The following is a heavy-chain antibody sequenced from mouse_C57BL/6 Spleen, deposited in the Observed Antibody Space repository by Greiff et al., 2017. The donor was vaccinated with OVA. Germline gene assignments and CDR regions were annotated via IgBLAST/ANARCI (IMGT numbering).Heavy chain of an antibody. CDR3: AKTDTVDYAMDY. Sequence: QVQLKESGPGLVQPSPSLSITCTVSGFSLTSYGVHWVRQPPGQGLEWLGVIWRGGGTDYNAAFISRLSISKNNAKSQVFMKMNSLQAEDTAIYDCAKTDTVDYAMDYWGQGTSVTVAS. D-gene: IGHD1-1*01. V-gene: IGHV2-4*01. J-gene: IGHJ4*01. CDR2: IWRGGGT. CDR1: GFSLTSYG.